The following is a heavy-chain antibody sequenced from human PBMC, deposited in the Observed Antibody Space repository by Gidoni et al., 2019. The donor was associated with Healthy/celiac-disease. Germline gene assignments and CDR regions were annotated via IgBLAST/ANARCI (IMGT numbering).Heavy chain of an antibody. Sequence: QVQLVQSGAEVEKPGASVKVSCKASGYTFTSYYIHWVRQAPGQGLEWMGAINPSDGGTDYAPKFQGRVTMTRDTSTNTVYMVLSSLTSEDTAVYYCARDGGRLGLVVVISFDASDIWGQGTGVTVSS. CDR2: INPSDGGT. CDR1: GYTFTSYY. V-gene: IGHV1-46*03. CDR3: ARDGGRLGLVVVISFDASDI. J-gene: IGHJ3*02. D-gene: IGHD2-15*01.